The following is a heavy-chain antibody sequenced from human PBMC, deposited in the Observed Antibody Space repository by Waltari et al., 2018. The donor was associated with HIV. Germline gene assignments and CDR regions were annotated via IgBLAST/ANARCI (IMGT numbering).Heavy chain of an antibody. J-gene: IGHJ4*02. Sequence: QVQLQESGPGLVKPSETLSLTCTVSNGSLNDYYWSWVRQPPGKELEWIGYIYFSGSNNYNPSLRSRVTISLDTSKNQFSLKLTSGTAADTAVYYCARVPYCSGGSCLARYFDYWGQGTLVTVSS. CDR3: ARVPYCSGGSCLARYFDY. D-gene: IGHD2-15*01. CDR1: NGSLNDYY. CDR2: IYFSGSN. V-gene: IGHV4-59*01.